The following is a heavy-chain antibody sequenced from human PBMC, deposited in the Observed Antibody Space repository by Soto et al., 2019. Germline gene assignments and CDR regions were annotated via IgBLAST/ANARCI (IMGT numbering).Heavy chain of an antibody. CDR3: AKDGPRYCSGGSCYFDY. Sequence: XGSLRLACAASGFTFSSYAMSWVRQAPGKGLEWVSAISGSGGSTCYADSVKGRFTISRDNSKNTLYLQMNSPRAEDTAVYYCAKDGPRYCSGGSCYFDYWGQGSLVTVS. CDR2: ISGSGGST. J-gene: IGHJ4*02. CDR1: GFTFSSYA. V-gene: IGHV3-23*01. D-gene: IGHD2-15*01.